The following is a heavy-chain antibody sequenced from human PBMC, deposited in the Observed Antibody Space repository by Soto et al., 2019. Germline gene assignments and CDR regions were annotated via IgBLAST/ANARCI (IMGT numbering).Heavy chain of an antibody. CDR1: GGSISSGGYY. V-gene: IGHV4-31*01. Sequence: QVQLQESGPGLVKPSQTLSLTCTVSGGSISSGGYYWSWIRQHPGKGLEWSGYIYYSGSTYYNPSLKXXVXRLXDTSKNQFSLKLSSVTAADTAVYYCAREYPNWFDPWGQGTLVTVSS. J-gene: IGHJ5*02. CDR2: IYYSGST. CDR3: AREYPNWFDP.